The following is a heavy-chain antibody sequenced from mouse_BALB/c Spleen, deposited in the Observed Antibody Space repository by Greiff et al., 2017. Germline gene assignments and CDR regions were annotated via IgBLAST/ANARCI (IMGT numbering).Heavy chain of an antibody. Sequence: DVKLQESGPGLVKPSQSLSLTCSVTGYSITSGYYWNWIRQFPGNKLEWMGYISYDGSNNYNPSLKNRISITRDTSKNQFFLKLNSVTTEDTATYYCAIYLYYAMDYWGQGTSVTVSS. CDR1: GYSITSGYY. CDR2: ISYDGSN. V-gene: IGHV3-6*02. J-gene: IGHJ4*01. D-gene: IGHD5-5*01. CDR3: AIYLYYAMDY.